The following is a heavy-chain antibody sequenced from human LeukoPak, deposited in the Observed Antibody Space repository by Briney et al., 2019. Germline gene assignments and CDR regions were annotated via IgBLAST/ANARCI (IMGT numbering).Heavy chain of an antibody. CDR1: GFTFSSYG. Sequence: GWSLRLSCAASGFTFSSYGMHWVRQAPGKGLEWVAVISYDGSNKYYADSVKGRFTISRDNSKNTLYLQMNSLRAEDTAVYYCAKASGFGEFPYYYYGMDVWGQGTTVTVSS. V-gene: IGHV3-30*18. D-gene: IGHD3-10*01. CDR3: AKASGFGEFPYYYYGMDV. J-gene: IGHJ6*02. CDR2: ISYDGSNK.